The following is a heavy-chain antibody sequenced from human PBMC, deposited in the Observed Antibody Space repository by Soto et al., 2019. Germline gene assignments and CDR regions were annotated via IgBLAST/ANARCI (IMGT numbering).Heavy chain of an antibody. CDR1: GGTFSSYA. CDR3: ASPSYYYDSSGHWRY. V-gene: IGHV1-69*13. D-gene: IGHD3-22*01. Sequence: GASVKVSCKASGGTFSSYAISWVRQAPGQGLEWMGGIIPIFGTANYAQKFRGRVTITADESTSTAYMELSSLRSEDTAVYYCASPSYYYDSSGHWRYWGQGTLVTVSS. CDR2: IIPIFGTA. J-gene: IGHJ4*02.